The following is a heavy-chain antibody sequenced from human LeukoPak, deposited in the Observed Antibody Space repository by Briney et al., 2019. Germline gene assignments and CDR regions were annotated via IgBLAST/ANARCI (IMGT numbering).Heavy chain of an antibody. CDR3: TMNTGDS. J-gene: IGHJ4*02. V-gene: IGHV3-23*01. CDR2: VTGSGSST. Sequence: PGGSLRLSCAASGFTFSSYAMTWVRQAPGKGLEWVSTVTGSGSSTYYGDSARGRFTISRDNSKNTLYLQMKALRAEDTAFYYCTMNTGDSWGQGTLVTVSS. D-gene: IGHD7-27*01. CDR1: GFTFSSYA.